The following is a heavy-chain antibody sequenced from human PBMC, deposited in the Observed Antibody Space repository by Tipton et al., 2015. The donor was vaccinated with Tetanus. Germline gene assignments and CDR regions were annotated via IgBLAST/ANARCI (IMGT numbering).Heavy chain of an antibody. V-gene: IGHV5-51*01. CDR3: ARLHLRTFASSSGY. CDR1: GYSFSTYW. D-gene: IGHD6-6*01. Sequence: VQLVQSGAEVKKPGESLKISCKGSGYSFSTYWIGWVRQMPGKGLEWMGIIYPGDSDTRYSPSFQGRVTMSADKAINTAYLQWSSLKASDTAMYYCARLHLRTFASSSGYWGQGTLVTVSS. J-gene: IGHJ4*02. CDR2: IYPGDSDT.